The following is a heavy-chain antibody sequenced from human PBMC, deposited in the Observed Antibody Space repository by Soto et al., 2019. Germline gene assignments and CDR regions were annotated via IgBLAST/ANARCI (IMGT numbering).Heavy chain of an antibody. J-gene: IGHJ4*02. V-gene: IGHV3-7*01. CDR2: IKQDGSEK. Sequence: GGSLRLSCVASGFTFSSYWMSWVRQAPGKGLEWVANIKQDGSEKYYVDSVKGRFTISRDNAKISLYLQMNSLRAEDTAVYYCARDRFYSSNYFDYWGQGTLVTVSS. CDR1: GFTFSSYW. CDR3: ARDRFYSSNYFDY. D-gene: IGHD6-19*01.